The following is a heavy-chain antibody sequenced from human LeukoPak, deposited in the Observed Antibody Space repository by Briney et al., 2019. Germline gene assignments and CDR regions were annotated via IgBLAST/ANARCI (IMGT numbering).Heavy chain of an antibody. D-gene: IGHD3-9*01. J-gene: IGHJ5*01. Sequence: SVTVSCKAPEAXFSNSAINWVRLAPGQGLEWMGGIIPMFDTAHYAEKFQGRVTISADESTNTVYMELRGLRSEDTAVYYCARDDNDILTGYFDSWGQGTLVTVSS. V-gene: IGHV1-69*01. CDR1: EAXFSNSA. CDR3: ARDDNDILTGYFDS. CDR2: IIPMFDTA.